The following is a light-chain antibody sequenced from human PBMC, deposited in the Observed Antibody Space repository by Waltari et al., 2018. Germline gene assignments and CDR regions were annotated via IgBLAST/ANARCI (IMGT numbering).Light chain of an antibody. CDR2: DAS. CDR3: QHYNNLPYT. V-gene: IGKV1-33*01. Sequence: LQMTQSPSSLPAPIGHRVTITCRASTDIRKNLSWFQERPGKAPKLLIYDASNLEAGVPSRFSGTGSGTDFSLTISSLQPEDSATYYCQHYNNLPYTFSRGTKLQIK. CDR1: TDIRKN. J-gene: IGKJ2*01.